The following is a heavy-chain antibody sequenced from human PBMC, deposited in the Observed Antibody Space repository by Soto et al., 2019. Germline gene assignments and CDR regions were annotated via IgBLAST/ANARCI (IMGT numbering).Heavy chain of an antibody. D-gene: IGHD3-22*01. V-gene: IGHV3-30*18. CDR3: AKPEYYYDSSGYGYFDY. CDR1: GFTFSSYG. CDR2: ISYDGSNK. Sequence: GGSLRLSCAASGFTFSSYGMHWVRQAPGKGLEWVAVISYDGSNKYYADSVKGRFTISRDNSKNTLYLQMNSLRAEDTAVYYCAKPEYYYDSSGYGYFDYWGQGTLVTVSS. J-gene: IGHJ4*02.